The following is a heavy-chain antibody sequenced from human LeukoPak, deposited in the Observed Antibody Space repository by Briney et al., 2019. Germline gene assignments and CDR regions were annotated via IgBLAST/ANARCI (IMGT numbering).Heavy chain of an antibody. Sequence: SETLSLTCTVSGGSISSSSYYWGWIRQPPGKGLEWIGSIYYSGSTYYNPSLKSRVTISVDTSKNQFSLKLSSVTAADTAVYYCARTEYCSGGSCLLDFDYWGQGTLVTVSS. V-gene: IGHV4-39*07. J-gene: IGHJ4*02. CDR2: IYYSGST. CDR3: ARTEYCSGGSCLLDFDY. CDR1: GGSISSSSYY. D-gene: IGHD2-15*01.